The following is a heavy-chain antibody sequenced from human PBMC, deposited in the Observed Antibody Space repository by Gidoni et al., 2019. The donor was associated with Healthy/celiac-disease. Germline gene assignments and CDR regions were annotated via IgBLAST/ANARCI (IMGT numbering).Heavy chain of an antibody. J-gene: IGHJ6*02. CDR1: GGSFSGYY. Sequence: QVQLQQWGAGLLKPSETLSLTCAVYGGSFSGYYWSWIRQPPGKGLEWIGEINHSGSTNYNPSLKSRVTISVDTSKNQFSLKLSSVTAADTAVYYCARHTWLVQSRTKKPHYYGMDVWGQGTTVTVSS. CDR2: INHSGST. CDR3: ARHTWLVQSRTKKPHYYGMDV. D-gene: IGHD6-19*01. V-gene: IGHV4-34*01.